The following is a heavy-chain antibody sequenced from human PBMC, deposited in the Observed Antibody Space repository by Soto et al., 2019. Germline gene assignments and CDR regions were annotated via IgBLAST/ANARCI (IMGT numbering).Heavy chain of an antibody. D-gene: IGHD2-21*01. V-gene: IGHV1-2*04. J-gene: IGHJ3*02. Sequence: ASVKVSCKASGYTFTGYYMHWVRRAPGQGLEWMGWVNPNSGGTNYAQKFQGWVTMTRDTSISTAYMELSRLRSDDTAVYYCARDLCGGDCYSHDAFDIWGQGTMVTVSS. CDR3: ARDLCGGDCYSHDAFDI. CDR1: GYTFTGYY. CDR2: VNPNSGGT.